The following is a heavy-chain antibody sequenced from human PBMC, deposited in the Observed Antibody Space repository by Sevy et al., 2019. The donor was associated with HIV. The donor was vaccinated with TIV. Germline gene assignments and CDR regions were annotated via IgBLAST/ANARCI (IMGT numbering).Heavy chain of an antibody. CDR2: IYYSGSS. J-gene: IGHJ3*02. CDR1: GGSISSSSYY. V-gene: IGHV4-39*01. D-gene: IGHD6-13*01. CDR3: ARLGIAAAGDDAFDI. Sequence: SETLSLTCTVSGGSISSSSYYWGWIRQPPGKGLEWIGSIYYSGSSYYNPSLKSRVTISVDTSKNQFSLKLSSVTAADPAVYHCARLGIAAAGDDAFDIWGQGTMVTVSS.